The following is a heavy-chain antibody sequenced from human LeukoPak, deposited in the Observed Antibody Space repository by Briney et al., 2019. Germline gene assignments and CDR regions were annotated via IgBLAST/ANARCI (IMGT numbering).Heavy chain of an antibody. CDR2: ISGSGGST. V-gene: IGHV3-23*01. CDR1: GVTFGDYA. J-gene: IGHJ3*02. Sequence: GGSLRLSCTASGVTFGDYAMSWVRQAPGKGLEWVSAISGSGGSTYYADSVKGRFTISRDNSKNTLYLQMNSLRAEDTAVYYCAKVAYSSSWYDAFDIWGQGTMVTVSS. D-gene: IGHD6-13*01. CDR3: AKVAYSSSWYDAFDI.